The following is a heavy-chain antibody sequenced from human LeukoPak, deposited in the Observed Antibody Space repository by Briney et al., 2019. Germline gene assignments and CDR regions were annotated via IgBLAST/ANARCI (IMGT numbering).Heavy chain of an antibody. J-gene: IGHJ5*02. CDR3: ARVQKGIAAAGTGGGWFEP. CDR2: IYSGGST. Sequence: GGSLRLSCAASGFTVSSNYMSWVRQAPGKGLEWVSVIYSGGSTYYADSVKGRFTISRDNSKNTLYLQMNSLRAEDTAVYYCARVQKGIAAAGTGGGWFEPWGQGTLVTVS. CDR1: GFTVSSNY. V-gene: IGHV3-66*01. D-gene: IGHD6-13*01.